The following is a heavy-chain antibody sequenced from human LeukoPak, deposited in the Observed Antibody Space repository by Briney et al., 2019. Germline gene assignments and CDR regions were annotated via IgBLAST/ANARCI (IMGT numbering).Heavy chain of an antibody. CDR3: VRCLHYYGSRGSRYDVFDI. CDR2: TRNKAHSYST. CDR1: GFTFSDHF. V-gene: IGHV3-72*01. D-gene: IGHD3-22*01. J-gene: IGHJ3*02. Sequence: GGSLRLSCAASGFTFSDHFMDWVRQAPGKGLEWVARTRNKAHSYSTEYATSAGGRFTISRDDSRNSLYLQMNSLQTADTAVYYCVRCLHYYGSRGSRYDVFDIWGHGTMVTVSS.